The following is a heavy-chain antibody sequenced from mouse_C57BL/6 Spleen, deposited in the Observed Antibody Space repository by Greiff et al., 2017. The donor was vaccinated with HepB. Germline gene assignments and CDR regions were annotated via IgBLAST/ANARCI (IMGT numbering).Heavy chain of an antibody. J-gene: IGHJ3*01. CDR1: GYAFSSSW. CDR2: IYPGDGDT. D-gene: IGHD2-3*01. V-gene: IGHV1-82*01. Sequence: VKLQQSGPELVKPGASVKISCKASGYAFSSSWMNWVNQRPGKGLEWIGRIYPGDGDTNYNGKFKGKATLTADKSSSTAYMQLSSLTSEDSAVYFCARYFDGSFAYWGQGTLVTVSA. CDR3: ARYFDGSFAY.